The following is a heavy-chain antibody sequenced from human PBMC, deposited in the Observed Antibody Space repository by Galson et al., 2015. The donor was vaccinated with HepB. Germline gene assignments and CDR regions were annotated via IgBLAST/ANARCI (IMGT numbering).Heavy chain of an antibody. CDR3: ARPPSWLRRYYYFNGMDV. CDR2: ISDEGDST. V-gene: IGHV3-30-3*01. J-gene: IGHJ6*02. D-gene: IGHD5-18*01. Sequence: SLRLSCAVSGFTFSNYAMHWVRHTPGKGLEWVAVISDEGDSTYYANSVMGRFTIPRDNSKKPLFLQMNRLRTEDTAVYYCARPPSWLRRYYYFNGMDVWGQGTTVTVSS. CDR1: GFTFSNYA.